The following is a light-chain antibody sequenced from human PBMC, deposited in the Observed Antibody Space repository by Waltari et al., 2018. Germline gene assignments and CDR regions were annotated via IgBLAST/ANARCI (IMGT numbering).Light chain of an antibody. CDR3: QQSYSTRALT. V-gene: IGKV1-39*01. CDR1: QSINVY. CDR2: AAS. Sequence: DIQMTQSPSSLSASVGDRVTITCRASQSINVYLSWYQHKPGKAPKLLIYAASTLQNGVPSWFSGSGSETDFTRTISSLQPEDSAIYYCQQSYSTRALTFGGGTKVEI. J-gene: IGKJ4*01.